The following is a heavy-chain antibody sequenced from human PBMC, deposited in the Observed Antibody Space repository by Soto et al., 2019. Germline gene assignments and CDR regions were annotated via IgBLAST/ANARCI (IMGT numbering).Heavy chain of an antibody. CDR2: ISGSGGST. CDR1: GFTFSGYA. J-gene: IGHJ4*02. Sequence: GGALRLSCAASGFTFSGYAMSWVRQAPGKGLEWVSAISGSGGSTYYADSVKGRFTISRDNSKNMLYLQMNSLRAEDTVVYYCAKGVSSSGTSKYYFDYWGQGTLVTVSS. D-gene: IGHD3-22*01. CDR3: AKGVSSSGTSKYYFDY. V-gene: IGHV3-23*01.